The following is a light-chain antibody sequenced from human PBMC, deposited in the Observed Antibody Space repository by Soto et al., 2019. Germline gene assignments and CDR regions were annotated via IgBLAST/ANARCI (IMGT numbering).Light chain of an antibody. CDR2: AAS. J-gene: IGKJ1*01. CDR1: QSGSGNF. V-gene: IGKV3-20*01. Sequence: DIVLTQSPGTLPLSPGERATLSCRASQSGSGNFVAWYQQKRGQAPRLLIYAASIRATGVPDRFSGSASGTEFTLTISRLEPDDFVTYFCHNYGDPSWSFGQGTKVDIK. CDR3: HNYGDPSWS.